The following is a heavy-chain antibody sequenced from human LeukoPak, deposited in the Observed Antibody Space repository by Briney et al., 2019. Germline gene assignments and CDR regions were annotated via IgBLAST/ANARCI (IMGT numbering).Heavy chain of an antibody. Sequence: PSGTLSLTCAVSGGSISSSNWWSWVRQPPGKGLEWIGEIYHSGSTNYNPSLKSRVTISVDTSKNQFSLNLSSVTAADTAVYYCARGGRLAYCGGDCYSFYIWGQGTLVTVSS. CDR3: ARGGRLAYCGGDCYSFYI. CDR2: IYHSGST. D-gene: IGHD2-21*02. V-gene: IGHV4-4*02. J-gene: IGHJ4*02. CDR1: GGSISSSNW.